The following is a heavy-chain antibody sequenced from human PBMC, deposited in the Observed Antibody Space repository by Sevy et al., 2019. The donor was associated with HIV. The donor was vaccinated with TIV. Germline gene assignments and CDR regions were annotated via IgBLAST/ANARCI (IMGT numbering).Heavy chain of an antibody. CDR1: GFTFSSYW. CDR2: IEQDGSEK. J-gene: IGHJ6*02. D-gene: IGHD2-2*01. V-gene: IGHV3-7*01. Sequence: GGSLRLSCAASGFTFSSYWMSWVRQAPGKGLEWVANIEQDGSEKYYVDSVKGRFTISRDNAKNSLYLQMNSLRAEDTAVYYCARSLKDIVVVPAAMGYYYYYYGMDVWGQGTTVTVSS. CDR3: ARSLKDIVVVPAAMGYYYYYYGMDV.